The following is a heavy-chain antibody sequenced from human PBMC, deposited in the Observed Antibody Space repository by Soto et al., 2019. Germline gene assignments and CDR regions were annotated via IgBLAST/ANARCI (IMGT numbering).Heavy chain of an antibody. V-gene: IGHV3-11*05. CDR2: ISSSGHYT. J-gene: IGHJ6*02. CDR1: GITFSDYY. Sequence: QVQLVESGGGLVKPGGSLRLSCAASGITFSDYYMSWIRQAPGKGLEWVSYISSSGHYTEHADSVRGRFTTTRDNTRNSLYLQMISLRVEDTAVYCSERELDGMDVWGQGTRVSVSS. CDR3: ERELDGMDV.